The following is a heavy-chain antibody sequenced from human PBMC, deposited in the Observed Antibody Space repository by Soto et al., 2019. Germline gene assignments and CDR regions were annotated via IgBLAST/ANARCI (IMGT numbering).Heavy chain of an antibody. Sequence: SETLSLTCAVYGGSVNGYYWNWIRQPPGKGLEWVGEINHTGGTHYNPSLKSRVTMSVDTSKNQFSLRLSSVTAADTAIYYCATRITVFGLLIPPFDPWGQGTLVTVSS. D-gene: IGHD3-3*01. J-gene: IGHJ5*02. CDR3: ATRITVFGLLIPPFDP. CDR1: GGSVNGYY. CDR2: INHTGGT. V-gene: IGHV4-34*01.